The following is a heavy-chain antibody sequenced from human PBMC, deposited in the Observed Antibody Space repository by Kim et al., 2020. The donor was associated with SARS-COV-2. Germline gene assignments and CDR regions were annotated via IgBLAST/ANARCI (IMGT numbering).Heavy chain of an antibody. CDR3: ARDPLVQYYDFWSGYFDS. CDR2: ISFDGSNK. CDR1: GFTFSSSA. V-gene: IGHV3-30-3*01. Sequence: GGSLRLSCAASGFTFSSSAMHWVRQAPGKGLEWVAVISFDGSNKYYADSVRGRFTISRDNSKNTLYLQMNSMRAEDTAVYYCARDPLVQYYDFWSGYFDS. J-gene: IGHJ5*01. D-gene: IGHD3-3*01.